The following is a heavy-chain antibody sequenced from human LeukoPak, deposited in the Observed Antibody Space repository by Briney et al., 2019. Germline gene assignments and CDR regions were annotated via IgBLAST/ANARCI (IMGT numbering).Heavy chain of an antibody. J-gene: IGHJ6*02. CDR1: GLIFISYG. CDR2: ISYDGNYK. V-gene: IGHV3-30*18. CDR3: AKDRVPFYYGMDV. D-gene: IGHD3-10*01. Sequence: GGSLRLSCVASGLIFISYGMHWVRQAPGKGLEWVAVISYDGNYKYYADSVKGRFTISRDNSKNTLYLQMNSLRAEDTAVYYCAKDRVPFYYGMDVWGQGTTVTVSS.